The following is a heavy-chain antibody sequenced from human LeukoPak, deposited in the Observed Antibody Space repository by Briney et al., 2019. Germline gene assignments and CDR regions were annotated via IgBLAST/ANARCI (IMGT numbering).Heavy chain of an antibody. V-gene: IGHV3-33*01. CDR1: GFIFSNYG. J-gene: IGHJ4*02. D-gene: IGHD6-19*01. CDR3: AREWGRIAVAGGPGY. Sequence: GGSLRLSCEASGFIFSNYGMHWVRQAPGKGLEWLALIWYEGQIKFYADSVKGRFTIPRDNSGNTLFLHITHLRVEDTAVYYCAREWGRIAVAGGPGYWGQGALVNVSS. CDR2: IWYEGQIK.